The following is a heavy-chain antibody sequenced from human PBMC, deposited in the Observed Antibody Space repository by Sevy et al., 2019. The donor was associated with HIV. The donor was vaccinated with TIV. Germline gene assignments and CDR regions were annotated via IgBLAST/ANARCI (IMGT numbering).Heavy chain of an antibody. V-gene: IGHV1-46*01. CDR3: ARLRACGGDCYYYDL. CDR2: INPRGGST. CDR1: GYSFTSYE. J-gene: IGHJ5*02. D-gene: IGHD2-21*02. Sequence: ASVKVSCKASGYSFTSYEIHWVRQAPGQGLEWMGLINPRGGSTSSSEKFQGRVTMIRDTSTITVYMELRSLRSEDTAVYFCARLRACGGDCYYYDLWGQGNLVTVSS.